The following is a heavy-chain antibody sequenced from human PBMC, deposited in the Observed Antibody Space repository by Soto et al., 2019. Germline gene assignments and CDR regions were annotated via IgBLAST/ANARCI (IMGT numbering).Heavy chain of an antibody. V-gene: IGHV3-11*06. CDR1: GFTFSDYY. CDR3: VRDLYGSGTSLRGWFDP. J-gene: IGHJ5*02. D-gene: IGHD3-10*01. Sequence: GGSLRLSCAASGFTFSDYYIAWIRQAPGKGLEWISYISSTGIYKRYADSVKGRFTIARDNANNSLVLQMNSLRADDTAVYYCVRDLYGSGTSLRGWFDPWGQGTLVTVAS. CDR2: ISSTGIYK.